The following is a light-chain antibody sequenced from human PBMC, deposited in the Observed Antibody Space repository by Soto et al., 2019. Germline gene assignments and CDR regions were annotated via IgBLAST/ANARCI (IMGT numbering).Light chain of an antibody. CDR2: EVS. CDR3: SSYTTGTTLYV. V-gene: IGLV2-14*01. CDR1: SSDVGTYNY. J-gene: IGLJ1*01. Sequence: QSVLTQPASVSGSPGQSITISCTGTSSDVGTYNYVSWYQQHPGEAPKLLICEVSNRPSGVSNRFSGSKSGNTASLTISGLQAEDEADYYCSSYTTGTTLYVFGTGTQLTVL.